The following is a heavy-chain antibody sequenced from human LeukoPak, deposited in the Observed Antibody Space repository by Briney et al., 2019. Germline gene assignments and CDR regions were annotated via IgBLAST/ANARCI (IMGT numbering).Heavy chain of an antibody. CDR2: INPNSGGT. J-gene: IGHJ4*02. D-gene: IGHD3-3*01. CDR1: GYTFTGYY. CDR3: AREGFWRDLGDY. Sequence: ASVKVSCKASGYTFTGYYMHWVRRAPGQGLEWMGWINPNSGGTNYAQKFQGRVTMTRDTSISTAYMELSRLRSDDTAVYYCAREGFWRDLGDYWGQGTLVTVSS. V-gene: IGHV1-2*02.